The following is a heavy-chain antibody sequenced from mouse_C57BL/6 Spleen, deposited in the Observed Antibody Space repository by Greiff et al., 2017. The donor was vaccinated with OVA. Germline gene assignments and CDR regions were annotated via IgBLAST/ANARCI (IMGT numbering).Heavy chain of an antibody. CDR3: ARHEERGYDYDGTAWFAY. D-gene: IGHD2-4*01. V-gene: IGHV1-62-2*01. CDR2: FYPGSGSI. J-gene: IGHJ3*01. CDR1: GYTFTEYT. Sequence: QVQLQQSGAELVKPGASVKLSCKASGYTFTEYTIHWVKQRSGQGLEWIGWFYPGSGSIKYNEKFKDKATLTADKSSSTVYMELSRLTSEDSAVYFCARHEERGYDYDGTAWFAYWGQGTLVTVSA.